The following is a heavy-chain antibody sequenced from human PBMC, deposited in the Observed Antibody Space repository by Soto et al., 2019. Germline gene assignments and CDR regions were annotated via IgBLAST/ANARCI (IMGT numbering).Heavy chain of an antibody. V-gene: IGHV3-30-3*01. CDR2: ISYDGSNK. Sequence: GGSLILSCAASGFTFSSYSMHWVRQAPGKGLEWVAVISYDGSNKYYADSVKGRFTISRDNAKNTLYLQMNSLRAEDTAVYYCARDTDGLHYWGQGTLVTVSS. J-gene: IGHJ4*02. CDR3: ARDTDGLHY. CDR1: GFTFSSYS.